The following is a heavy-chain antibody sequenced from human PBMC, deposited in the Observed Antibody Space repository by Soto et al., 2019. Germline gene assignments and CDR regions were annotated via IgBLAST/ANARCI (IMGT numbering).Heavy chain of an antibody. CDR1: GYTFTNYG. Sequence: QVQLVQSGAEVKKPGASVKISCKASGYTFTNYGLSWVRQAPGQGLEWMGWITVYSGTPDHVQKFRGRVSMTTDTSTNTAYMELASLRSDDTAVYYCARPQRSDDVKNAFDLWGQGTMVTVSS. J-gene: IGHJ3*01. V-gene: IGHV1-18*04. CDR3: ARPQRSDDVKNAFDL. CDR2: ITVYSGTP. D-gene: IGHD3-3*01.